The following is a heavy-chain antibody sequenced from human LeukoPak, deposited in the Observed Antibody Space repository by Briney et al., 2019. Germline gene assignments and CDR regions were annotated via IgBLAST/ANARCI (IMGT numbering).Heavy chain of an antibody. J-gene: IGHJ4*02. CDR2: MYYSGTT. V-gene: IGHV4-59*12. CDR1: GSSMNLYS. Sequence: SETLSLTCSVSGSSMNLYSWNWIRQPPGKGLEWIAYMYYSGTTNYNPSLENRAAISLDLSRHQFSLRLNSVTAADTAVYYCARGPGIAAAGRGYWGQGTLVTVSS. CDR3: ARGPGIAAAGRGY. D-gene: IGHD6-13*01.